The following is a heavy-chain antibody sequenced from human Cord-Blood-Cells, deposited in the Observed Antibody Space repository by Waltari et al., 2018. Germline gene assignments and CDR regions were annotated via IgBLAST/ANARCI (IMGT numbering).Heavy chain of an antibody. V-gene: IGHV4-31*03. D-gene: IGHD2-8*01. J-gene: IGHJ4*02. CDR2: IYYSGST. CDR1: GGSISSGGYY. CDR3: AKTEYATFYFDY. Sequence: GLVKPSQTLSLTCTVSGGSISSGGYYWSWIRQHPGKGLEWIGYIYYSGSTYYNPSLKSRVTISVDTSKNQFSLKLSSVTAADTAVYYFAKTEYATFYFDYWGQGTLVTVSS.